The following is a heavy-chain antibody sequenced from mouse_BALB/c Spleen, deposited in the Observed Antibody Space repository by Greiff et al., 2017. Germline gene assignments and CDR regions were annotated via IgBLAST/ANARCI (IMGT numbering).Heavy chain of an antibody. V-gene: IGHV5-6-3*01. CDR1: GFTFSSYG. J-gene: IGHJ4*01. CDR3: ARGNYRSGYAMDY. Sequence: VQLQQSGGGLVQPGGSLKLSCAASGFTFSSYGMSWVRQTPDKRLELVATINSNGGSTYYPDSVKGRFTISRDNAKNTLYLQMSSLKSEDTAMYYCARGNYRSGYAMDYWGQGTSVTVSS. CDR2: INSNGGST. D-gene: IGHD2-14*01.